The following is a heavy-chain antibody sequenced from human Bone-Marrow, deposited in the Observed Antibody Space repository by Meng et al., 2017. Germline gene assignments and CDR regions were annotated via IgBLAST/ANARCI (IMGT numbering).Heavy chain of an antibody. CDR3: AKNRRAYGPGTQDY. V-gene: IGHV4-39*07. Sequence: SETLSLSCTVSGGSISSSSYYWGRIRQPPGKGLEWIGSIYYSESTYYNPSLKSRVTISIDTSKNQFSLKLSSVTAADTAVYYCAKNRRAYGPGTQDYWGQGTLVTVSS. J-gene: IGHJ4*02. CDR2: IYYSEST. D-gene: IGHD6-13*01. CDR1: GGSISSSSYY.